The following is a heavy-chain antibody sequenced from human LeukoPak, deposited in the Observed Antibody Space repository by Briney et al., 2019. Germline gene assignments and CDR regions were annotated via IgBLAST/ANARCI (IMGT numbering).Heavy chain of an antibody. J-gene: IGHJ4*01. CDR2: ISWNSGSI. CDR3: ARLYYAQGFGD. Sequence: PGRSLRLSCAASGFTFDDYAMHWVRQAPGKGLEWVSGISWNSGSIGYADSVKGRFTISRDNAKNSLYLQMNSLKTEDTAVYYCARLYYAQGFGDWGQGTLVTVSS. V-gene: IGHV3-9*01. D-gene: IGHD2-8*01. CDR1: GFTFDDYA.